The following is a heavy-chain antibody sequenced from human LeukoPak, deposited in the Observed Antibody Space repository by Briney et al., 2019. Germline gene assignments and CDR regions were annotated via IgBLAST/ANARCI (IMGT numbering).Heavy chain of an antibody. CDR3: ASLKGYCSSTSCYTYNWFDP. CDR2: ISSSSSTI. J-gene: IGHJ5*02. Sequence: GGSLRLSCAASGFTFSSYSMNWVRQAPGKGLEWVSYISSSSSTIYYADSVKGRFTISRDNAKNSLYLHMNSLRAEDTAVYYCASLKGYCSSTSCYTYNWFDPWGQGTLVTVSS. V-gene: IGHV3-48*01. D-gene: IGHD2-2*02. CDR1: GFTFSSYS.